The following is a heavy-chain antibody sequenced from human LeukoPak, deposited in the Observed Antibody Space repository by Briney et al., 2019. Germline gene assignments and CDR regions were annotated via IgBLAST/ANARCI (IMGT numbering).Heavy chain of an antibody. J-gene: IGHJ6*03. CDR3: AREVVGGGSGSPTYYYYYYMDV. CDR2: ISPSDGST. CDR1: GYPFASKY. Sequence: ASVKVSCKASGYPFASKYIQWVRQAPGQGLDWMGIISPSDGSTYYAQKFQGRVTMTRDMSTSTVYMELSALRSDDTAIYYCAREVVGGGSGSPTYYYYYYMDVWGKGTTVTVSS. D-gene: IGHD2-15*01. V-gene: IGHV1-46*01.